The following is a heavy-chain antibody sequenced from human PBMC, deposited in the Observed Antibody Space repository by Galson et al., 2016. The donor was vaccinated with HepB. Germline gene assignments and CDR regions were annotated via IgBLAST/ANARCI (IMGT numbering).Heavy chain of an antibody. V-gene: IGHV3-74*01. CDR2: INGDGRVK. Sequence: SLRLSCAASEFIFRGYWTQWVRQAPGKGLMWVARINGDGRVKVYGDAVKGRFTISRDNAKNTLHLQMNSLRVEDTAVYYCSRDRSFTADTWGQGTLVTVSS. CDR3: SRDRSFTADT. J-gene: IGHJ5*02. CDR1: EFIFRGYW. D-gene: IGHD5-18*01.